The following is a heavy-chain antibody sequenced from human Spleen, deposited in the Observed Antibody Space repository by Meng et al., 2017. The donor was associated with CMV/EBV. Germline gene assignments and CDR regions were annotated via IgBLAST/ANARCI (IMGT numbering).Heavy chain of an antibody. V-gene: IGHV1-2*02. D-gene: IGHD5-24*01. J-gene: IGHJ4*02. CDR2: INPNSGGS. CDR3: ARDLGLHDPSDY. CDR1: GYTFTGYY. Sequence: ASVKVSCKASGYTFTGYYIHWVRQAPGQGLEWMGWINPNSGGSKSGQKFQGRVTMTRDTSIRTAYMELSRLTSDDTAMYYCARDLGLHDPSDYWGQGTLVTVSS.